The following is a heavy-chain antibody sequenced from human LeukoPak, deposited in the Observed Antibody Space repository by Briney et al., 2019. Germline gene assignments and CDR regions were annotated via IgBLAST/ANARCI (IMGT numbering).Heavy chain of an antibody. D-gene: IGHD2-2*01. J-gene: IGHJ6*02. CDR2: ISAHNGNT. CDR1: GYTFTSYG. CDR3: ARDLVVVPAAILINYYYYGMDV. Sequence: ASVKVSCKASGYTFTSYGISWVRQAPGQGLEWMGWISAHNGNTNYAQKLQGRVTMTTDTSTSTAYMELRSLRSDDTAVYYCARDLVVVPAAILINYYYYGMDVWGQGTTVTVFS. V-gene: IGHV1-18*01.